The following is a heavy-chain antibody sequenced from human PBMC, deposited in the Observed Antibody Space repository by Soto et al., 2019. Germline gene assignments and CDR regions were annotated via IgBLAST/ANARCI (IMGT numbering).Heavy chain of an antibody. CDR1: GFSLSTSGMC. D-gene: IGHD1-26*01. CDR3: ARSSGSYPLFPGIRPFDY. V-gene: IGHV2-70*01. CDR2: IDWDDDK. Sequence: SGPTLVNPTQTLTLTCTFSGFSLSTSGMCVSWKRQPPRKALEWLALIDWDDDKYYSTSLKTRLTISKDTSKNQVVLTMTNMDPVDTATYYCARSSGSYPLFPGIRPFDYWGQGTLVTVS. J-gene: IGHJ4*02.